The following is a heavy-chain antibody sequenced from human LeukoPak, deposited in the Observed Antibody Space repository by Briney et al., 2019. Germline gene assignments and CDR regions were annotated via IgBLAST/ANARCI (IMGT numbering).Heavy chain of an antibody. D-gene: IGHD3-22*01. CDR2: IWYDGSNK. J-gene: IGHJ4*02. V-gene: IGHV3-33*01. CDR1: GSTFSSYG. CDR3: ARDLYYYDSSGNFDY. Sequence: GGSLRLSCAASGSTFSSYGMHWVRQAPGKGLEWVAVIWYDGSNKYYADSVKGRFTISRDNSKNTLYLQMNSLRAEDTAVYYCARDLYYYDSSGNFDYWGQGTLVTVSS.